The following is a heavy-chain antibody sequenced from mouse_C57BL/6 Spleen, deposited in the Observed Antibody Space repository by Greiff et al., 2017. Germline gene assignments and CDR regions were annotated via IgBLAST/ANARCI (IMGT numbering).Heavy chain of an antibody. Sequence: EVKLVESGGGLVKPGGSLKLSCAASGFTFSDYGMHWVRQAPEKGLEWVAYISSGSSTIYYADTVKGRFTISRDNAKNTLFLQMTSLRSEDTAMYYCARVYDYDDGYYAMDYWGQGTSVTVSS. D-gene: IGHD2-4*01. V-gene: IGHV5-17*01. CDR3: ARVYDYDDGYYAMDY. CDR2: ISSGSSTI. J-gene: IGHJ4*01. CDR1: GFTFSDYG.